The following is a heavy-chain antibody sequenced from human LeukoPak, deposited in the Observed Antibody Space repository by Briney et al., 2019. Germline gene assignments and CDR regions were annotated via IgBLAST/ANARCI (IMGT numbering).Heavy chain of an antibody. Sequence: SGTLSLTCAVYGGSFSGYYWSWIRQSPGKGLEWIGEINHSGSTNYNPSLKSRVTISVDTSKNQFSLKLSSVTAADTAVYYCVRVPTRRRGYSYGPFDYWGQGTLVTVSS. V-gene: IGHV4-34*01. CDR3: VRVPTRRRGYSYGPFDY. CDR2: INHSGST. J-gene: IGHJ4*02. D-gene: IGHD5-18*01. CDR1: GGSFSGYY.